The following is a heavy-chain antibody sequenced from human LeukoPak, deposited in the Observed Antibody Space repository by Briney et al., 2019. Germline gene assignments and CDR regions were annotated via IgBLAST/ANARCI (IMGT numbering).Heavy chain of an antibody. CDR1: GYTFTGYY. J-gene: IGHJ5*02. V-gene: IGHV1-2*06. D-gene: IGHD3-3*01. CDR2: ISPNSGGT. Sequence: GASVKVSCKASGYTFTGYYMHWVRQAPGQGLEWMGRISPNSGGTNYAQKCQGRVTMTRDTAISTAYMELSRLRSDDTAVYYCARRSGTYGWFDPWGQGTLVTVSS. CDR3: ARRSGTYGWFDP.